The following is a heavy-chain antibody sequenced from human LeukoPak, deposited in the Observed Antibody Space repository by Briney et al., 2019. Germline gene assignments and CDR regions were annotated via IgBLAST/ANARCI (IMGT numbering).Heavy chain of an antibody. CDR3: ARGPRITIFGVVIPHPMDV. J-gene: IGHJ6*03. Sequence: SESLSLTCAVYGGSFSGYYWSWIRQPPGKGLEWIGEIKCSGSTNYNPSLKSRVTISVDTSKNQFSLKLSPVTAADTAVYYCARGPRITIFGVVIPHPMDVWGKGTTVTVSS. CDR1: GGSFSGYY. CDR2: IKCSGST. D-gene: IGHD3-3*01. V-gene: IGHV4-34*01.